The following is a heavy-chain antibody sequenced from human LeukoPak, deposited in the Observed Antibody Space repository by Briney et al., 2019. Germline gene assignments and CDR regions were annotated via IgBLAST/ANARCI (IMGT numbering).Heavy chain of an antibody. J-gene: IGHJ6*03. CDR2: IYHSGST. D-gene: IGHD6-19*01. CDR3: ARHEWLVNMDV. Sequence: SETLSLTCAVSGYSISSGYYWGWIRQPPGKGLEWIGSIYHSGSTYYNPSLKSQVTISVDTSKNQFSLKLSSVTAADTAVYYCARHEWLVNMDVWGKGTTVTVSS. CDR1: GYSISSGYY. V-gene: IGHV4-38-2*01.